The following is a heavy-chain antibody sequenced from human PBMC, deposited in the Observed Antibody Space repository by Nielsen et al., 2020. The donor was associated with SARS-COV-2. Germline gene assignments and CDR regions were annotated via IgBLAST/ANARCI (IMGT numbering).Heavy chain of an antibody. CDR2: IGSSSDST. J-gene: IGHJ3*02. CDR3: ARASGLLRSFDI. V-gene: IGHV3-48*02. CDR1: GSTFSPYS. D-gene: IGHD3-10*01. Sequence: GGSLRPSCAASGSTFSPYSMNWVRQAPGKGLEWVSYIGSSSDSTYYADSVKGRFTISRDNAKNSLFLQMNSLRDEDTAVYYCARASGLLRSFDIWGQGTMVTVSS.